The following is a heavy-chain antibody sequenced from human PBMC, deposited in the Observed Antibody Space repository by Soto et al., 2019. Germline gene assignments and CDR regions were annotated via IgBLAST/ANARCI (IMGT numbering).Heavy chain of an antibody. CDR1: GYTFTSYG. CDR3: ARALSGLGYYYYGMDV. Sequence: ASVKVSCKASGYTFTSYGISWVRQAPGQGLEWMGWISAYNGNTNYAQKLQGRVTMTTDTSTSTAYMELRSLRSDDTAVYYCARALSGLGYYYYGMDVWGQGTTVTVS. CDR2: ISAYNGNT. D-gene: IGHD3-16*01. V-gene: IGHV1-18*01. J-gene: IGHJ6*02.